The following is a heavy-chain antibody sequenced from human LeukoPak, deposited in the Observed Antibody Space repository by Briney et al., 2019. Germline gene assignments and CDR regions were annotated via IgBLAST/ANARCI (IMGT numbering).Heavy chain of an antibody. CDR3: AELGITMIGGV. J-gene: IGHJ6*04. CDR1: GFTFGSHW. CDR2: INQDGTEK. V-gene: IGHV3-7*01. D-gene: IGHD3-10*02. Sequence: GGSLRLSRAASGFTFGSHWMSWVRQAPGKGLQWGANINQDGTEKHYVDSVKGRFTISRDKAKNSLYLQMNSLRAEDTGVYYCAELGITMIGGVWGKGTPVTISS.